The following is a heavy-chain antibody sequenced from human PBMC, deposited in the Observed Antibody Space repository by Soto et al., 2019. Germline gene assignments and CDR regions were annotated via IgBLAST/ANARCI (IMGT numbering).Heavy chain of an antibody. D-gene: IGHD6-19*01. CDR2: ISYDGSNK. J-gene: IGHJ6*02. V-gene: IGHV3-30*18. Sequence: QVQLVESGGGVVQPGRSLRLSCAASGFTFSSYGMHWVRQAPGKGLEWVAVISYDGSNKYYADSVKGRFTISRDNSKNTLYLQMNSLRAEDTAVYYCAKDLKQWLVGTQRIYCYYYGMDVWGQGTTVTVSS. CDR1: GFTFSSYG. CDR3: AKDLKQWLVGTQRIYCYYYGMDV.